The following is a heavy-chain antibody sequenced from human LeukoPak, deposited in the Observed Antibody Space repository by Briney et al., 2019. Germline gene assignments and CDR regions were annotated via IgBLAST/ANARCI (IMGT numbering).Heavy chain of an antibody. Sequence: KASETLSLTRAVYGGSFSGYYWSWIRQPPGKGLEWIGEINHSGSTNYNPSLKSRVTISVDTSKNQFSLKLSSVTAADRAVYYCARGRGSSSPLHYWGQGTLVTVSS. CDR3: ARGRGSSSPLHY. J-gene: IGHJ4*02. V-gene: IGHV4-34*01. CDR2: INHSGST. CDR1: GGSFSGYY. D-gene: IGHD6-6*01.